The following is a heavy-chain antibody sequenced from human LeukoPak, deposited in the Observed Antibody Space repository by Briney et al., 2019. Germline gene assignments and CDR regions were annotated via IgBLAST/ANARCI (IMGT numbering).Heavy chain of an antibody. CDR2: INHSGST. CDR3: ARGFRSDPYHYYDILTGYYRYPHPPYYFDY. Sequence: PSETLSLTCAVYGGSFSGYYWSWIRQPPGKGLEWIGEINHSGSTNYNPSLKSRVTISVDTSKNQFSLKLSSVTTADTAVYYCARGFRSDPYHYYDILTGYYRYPHPPYYFDYWGQGTLVTVSS. V-gene: IGHV4-34*01. J-gene: IGHJ4*02. D-gene: IGHD3-9*01. CDR1: GGSFSGYY.